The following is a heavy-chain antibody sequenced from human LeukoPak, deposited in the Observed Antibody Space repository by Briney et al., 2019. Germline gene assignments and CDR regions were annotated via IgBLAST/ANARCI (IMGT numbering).Heavy chain of an antibody. V-gene: IGHV4-59*08. Sequence: SETLSLTCTLSGDSISSYYWSWLRQPPGKGLEWIGHVYYSGRTTYNPSLRSRLTISVDTSTSQLSLKLSSVTAADTAVYYCARHKPTGSYPLELWGQGTLVTVSS. CDR1: GDSISSYY. CDR3: ARHKPTGSYPLEL. CDR2: VYYSGRT. D-gene: IGHD3-10*01. J-gene: IGHJ4*02.